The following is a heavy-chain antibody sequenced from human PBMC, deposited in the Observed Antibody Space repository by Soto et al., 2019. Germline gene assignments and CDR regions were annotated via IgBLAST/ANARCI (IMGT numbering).Heavy chain of an antibody. CDR2: IDPSDSYT. Sequence: GESLKISCKGSGYSFTSYWISWVRQMPGKGLEWMGRIDPSDSYTNYSPSFQGHVTISADKSISTAYLQWRSLKASDTAMYYCASAYSSSPVRGAFDIWGQGTMVTVSS. J-gene: IGHJ3*02. V-gene: IGHV5-10-1*01. CDR1: GYSFTSYW. CDR3: ASAYSSSPVRGAFDI. D-gene: IGHD6-13*01.